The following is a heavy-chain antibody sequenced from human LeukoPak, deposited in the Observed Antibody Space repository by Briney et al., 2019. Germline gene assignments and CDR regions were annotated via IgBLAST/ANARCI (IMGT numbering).Heavy chain of an antibody. J-gene: IGHJ4*02. CDR2: IIPILGVT. CDR3: ARGYDSSGYQDH. CDR1: GGTFSSYA. Sequence: ASVKVSCKASGGTFSSYAFTWVRQAPGQVLEWMGRIIPILGVTSYAQKFQGRVTITADKSTSTAYRELTGLRSEDTALYYCARGYDSSGYQDHWGQGTLVTVSS. V-gene: IGHV1-69*04. D-gene: IGHD3-22*01.